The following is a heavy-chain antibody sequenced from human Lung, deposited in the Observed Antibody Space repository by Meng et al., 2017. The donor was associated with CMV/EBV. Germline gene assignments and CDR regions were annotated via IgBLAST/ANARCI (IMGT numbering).Heavy chain of an antibody. D-gene: IGHD6-19*01. Sequence: CLVSGGSLSSTSDYWAWIRQPPGKGLEWIGRVYYSGSTFYNPSLKSRVTISADTSKNQFSLELTSVTAADTALYYCAKLMEQWLLFDSWGQGILVTVSS. CDR2: VYYSGST. J-gene: IGHJ4*02. CDR3: AKLMEQWLLFDS. V-gene: IGHV4-39*01. CDR1: GGSLSSTSDY.